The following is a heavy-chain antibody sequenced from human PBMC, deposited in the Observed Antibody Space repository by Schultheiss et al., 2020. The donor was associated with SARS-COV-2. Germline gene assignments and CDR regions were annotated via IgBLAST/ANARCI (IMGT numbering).Heavy chain of an antibody. CDR2: IFYSGST. CDR3: ARGRITGTTHFDY. D-gene: IGHD1-20*01. Sequence: SETLSLTCTVSGGSISSYYWTWIRQPPGKGLEWIGYIFYSGSTNYNPSFKSRVTISVDTSKNQFSLKLSSVTAADTAVYYCARGRITGTTHFDYWGQGTLVTVSS. CDR1: GGSISSYY. V-gene: IGHV4-59*01. J-gene: IGHJ4*02.